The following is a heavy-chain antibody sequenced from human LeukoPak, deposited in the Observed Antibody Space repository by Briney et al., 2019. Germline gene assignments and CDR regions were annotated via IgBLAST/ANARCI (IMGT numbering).Heavy chain of an antibody. CDR3: AKRGERGVYYFDS. V-gene: IGHV3-21*01. Sequence: GGSLRLSCAASGFTFSTYSMNWVRQAPGKGLEWVSSLSSSSTYVYYADSVKGRFTISRDNAKNSLYLQMNSLRAEDTAVYYCAKRGERGVYYFDSWGQGTLVTVSS. J-gene: IGHJ4*02. CDR1: GFTFSTYS. CDR2: LSSSSTYV. D-gene: IGHD3-16*01.